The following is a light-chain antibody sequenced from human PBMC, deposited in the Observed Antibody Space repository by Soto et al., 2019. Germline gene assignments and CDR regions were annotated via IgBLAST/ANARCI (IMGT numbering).Light chain of an antibody. CDR2: EVS. Sequence: QSVLTQPPSASGSPGQSVAISCTGTSSDVGGYNYVSWYQQHPGKAPQVMIYEVSKRPSGVPERFSGSKSGNTASLTVSGLQAEDEADYYCSSYAGSDSYVFGTGTKVTVL. CDR1: SSDVGGYNY. J-gene: IGLJ1*01. CDR3: SSYAGSDSYV. V-gene: IGLV2-8*01.